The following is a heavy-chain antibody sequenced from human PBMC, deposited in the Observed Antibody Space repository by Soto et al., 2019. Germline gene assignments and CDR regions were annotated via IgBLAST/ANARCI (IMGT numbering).Heavy chain of an antibody. D-gene: IGHD2-2*01. Sequence: QAQLVESGGGVVQPGRSLRLSCAASGFAFSSYGMHWVRQAPGTGLEWVAVISYDGSLQHYADSVKGRFTISRDNSKNKVLLPKGSPKAEDTAVDFFGSNPGLGPAFGPYPLGPGTL. CDR3: GSNPGLGPAFGPYP. J-gene: IGHJ5*02. CDR1: GFAFSSYG. V-gene: IGHV3-30*03. CDR2: ISYDGSLQ.